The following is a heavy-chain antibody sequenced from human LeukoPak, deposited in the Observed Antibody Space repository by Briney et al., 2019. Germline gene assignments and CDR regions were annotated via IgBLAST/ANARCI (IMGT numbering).Heavy chain of an antibody. CDR3: ARGFHGSGNSSPSDY. CDR2: INHSGST. D-gene: IGHD3-10*01. CDR1: GGSFSGYY. Sequence: PSETLSLTCAVYGGSFSGYYWSWIRQPPGKGLEWIGEINHSGSTNYNPSLKSRVTISVDTSKNQFSLKLSSVTAADTAAYYCARGFHGSGNSSPSDYWGQGTLVTVSS. J-gene: IGHJ4*02. V-gene: IGHV4-34*01.